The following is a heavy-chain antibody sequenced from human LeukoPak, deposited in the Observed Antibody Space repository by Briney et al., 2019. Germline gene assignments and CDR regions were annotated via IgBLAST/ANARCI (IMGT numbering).Heavy chain of an antibody. D-gene: IGHD3-16*01. V-gene: IGHV3-53*01. J-gene: IGHJ6*02. Sequence: PGRSLRLSCAASGFTVSSNYMSWVRQAPGKGLEWVSVIYSGGSTYYADSVKGRFTISRDNSKNTLYLQMNSLRAEDTAVYYCARDNRYYDYVWGSYDYGMDVWGQGTTVTVSS. CDR2: IYSGGST. CDR3: ARDNRYYDYVWGSYDYGMDV. CDR1: GFTVSSNY.